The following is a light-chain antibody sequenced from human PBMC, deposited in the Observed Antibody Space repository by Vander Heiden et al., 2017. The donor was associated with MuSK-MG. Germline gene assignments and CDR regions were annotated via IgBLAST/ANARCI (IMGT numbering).Light chain of an antibody. CDR1: QRISSY. J-gene: IGKJ1*01. CDR3: QQSDSTPGT. CDR2: AAS. V-gene: IGKV1-39*01. Sequence: DIQMTQPPSSLSASVGDRVTITCRASQRISSYLNWYQQKPGKAPKLLNHAASSLQSGVPSRFSGSGSGTDFTLSISRLQPEDFATYYCQQSDSTPGTFGQGTKVEIK.